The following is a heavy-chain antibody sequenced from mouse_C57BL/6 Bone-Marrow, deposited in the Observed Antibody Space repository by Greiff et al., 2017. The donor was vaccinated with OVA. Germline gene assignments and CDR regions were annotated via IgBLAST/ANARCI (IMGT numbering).Heavy chain of an antibody. V-gene: IGHV2-2*01. D-gene: IGHD1-1*01. J-gene: IGHJ3*01. CDR2: ICSGGST. CDR1: GFSLTSYG. Sequence: VQLQESGPGLVQPSQSLSITCTVSGFSLTSYGVHWVRQSPGKGLEWLGVICSGGSTDYNAAFISRLSISKDNFKSQVFFKMNSLQADDTAIYYCARAYYYGSSYVWFAYWGQVTLVTVSA. CDR3: ARAYYYGSSYVWFAY.